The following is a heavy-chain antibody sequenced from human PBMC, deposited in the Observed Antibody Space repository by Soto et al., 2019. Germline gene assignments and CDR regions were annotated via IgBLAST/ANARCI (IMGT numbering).Heavy chain of an antibody. CDR2: VLPISGST. D-gene: IGHD5-12*01. V-gene: IGHV1-69*06. CDR3: ATIRVRGGPLRFED. J-gene: IGHJ4*01. Sequence: QVQLVQSGAEVRKPGSSVKVSCKTSGGLISKYSFNWVRQAPGQGLEWMGGVLPISGSTDYAQKFQGRLTITANRSTSTVYMELSRRRSDDKANYYCATIRVRGGPLRFEDGGQGMLISVSS. CDR1: GGLISKYS.